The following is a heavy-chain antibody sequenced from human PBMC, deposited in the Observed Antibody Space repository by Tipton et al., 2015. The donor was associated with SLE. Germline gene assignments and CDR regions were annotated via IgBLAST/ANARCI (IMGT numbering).Heavy chain of an antibody. J-gene: IGHJ3*02. D-gene: IGHD1-1*01. CDR1: GFTFSGYG. CDR2: INRDGSST. Sequence: SLRLSCVASGFTFSGYGMHWVRQAPGKGLVWVSRINRDGSSTSYADSVKGRFTVSRDNAKSTLYLQMNSLRAEDTAVYYCAREENWNERIWGQGTMVTVSS. V-gene: IGHV3-74*01. CDR3: AREENWNERI.